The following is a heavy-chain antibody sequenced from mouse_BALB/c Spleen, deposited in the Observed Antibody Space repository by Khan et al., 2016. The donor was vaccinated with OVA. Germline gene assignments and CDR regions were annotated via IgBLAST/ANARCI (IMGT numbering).Heavy chain of an antibody. CDR2: IWGDGRT. J-gene: IGHJ2*01. Sequence: QVQLKESGPGLVAPSQSLSITCTVSGFSLTDYGVNWVRQPPGKGLEWLGMIWGDGRTDYNSALKSRLSISKDNSKSQVFLKRNSLQTDDTARYFCVRYRYGYFDYWGQGTTLTVSS. CDR1: GFSLTDYG. CDR3: VRYRYGYFDY. D-gene: IGHD2-14*01. V-gene: IGHV2-6-7*01.